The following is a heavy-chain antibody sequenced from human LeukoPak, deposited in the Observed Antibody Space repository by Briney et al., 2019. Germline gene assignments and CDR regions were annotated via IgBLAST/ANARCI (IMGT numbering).Heavy chain of an antibody. CDR1: GFTFSSYA. Sequence: GGSLRLSCAASGFTFSSYAMHWVRLSPGKGLEWVSSITGSGPYMLYADSVKHRFTISRDNTKNLLYLEMNSLRAEDTAMYFCVRDVGAVRGEVYFDYWGQGTLVTVSS. CDR3: VRDVGAVRGEVYFDY. CDR2: ITGSGPYM. D-gene: IGHD3-10*01. J-gene: IGHJ4*02. V-gene: IGHV3-21*06.